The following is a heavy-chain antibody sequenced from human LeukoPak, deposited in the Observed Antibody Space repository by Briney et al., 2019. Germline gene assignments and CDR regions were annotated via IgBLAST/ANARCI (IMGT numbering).Heavy chain of an antibody. CDR3: AKDRCSNGIGCYYYYMDV. D-gene: IGHD2-8*01. V-gene: IGHV3-30*02. CDR1: GFTFSSYG. Sequence: GGSLRLSCAASGFTFSSYGMHWVRQAPGKGLEWVAYIQYDGSNRQYANSVKGRFSISRDSSKNILYLQMNSLRAEDTAVYYCAKDRCSNGIGCYYYYMDVWGKGTTVTISS. J-gene: IGHJ6*03. CDR2: IQYDGSNR.